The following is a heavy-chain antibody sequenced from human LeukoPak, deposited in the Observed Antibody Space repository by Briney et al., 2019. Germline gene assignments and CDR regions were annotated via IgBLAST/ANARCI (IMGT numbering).Heavy chain of an antibody. CDR3: ARVGTGDYFDY. V-gene: IGHV4-30-2*01. J-gene: IGHJ4*02. CDR1: GGSISSGGYS. D-gene: IGHD7-27*01. Sequence: SETLSLTCTVSGGSISSGGYSWSWIRQPPGKGLEWIEYIYHSGSTYYNPSLKSRVTISVDRSKNQFSLKLSSVTAADTAVYYCARVGTGDYFDYWGQGTLVTVSS. CDR2: IYHSGST.